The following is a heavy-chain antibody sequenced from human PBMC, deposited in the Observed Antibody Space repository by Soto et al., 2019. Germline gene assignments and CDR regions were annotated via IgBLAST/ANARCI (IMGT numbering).Heavy chain of an antibody. D-gene: IGHD2-21*02. V-gene: IGHV3-73*02. CDR3: TRHALQYCGGDCYLLPYFDL. Sequence: DVQLVESGGGLVQPGGSLKLSCAASGFTFSGSAMHWVRQASGKGLEWVGRIRSKANNYATAYAASVKGRFTISRDDSKNTAYLQMNSLKPEDTAVYYCTRHALQYCGGDCYLLPYFDLWGRGTLVTVSS. J-gene: IGHJ2*01. CDR1: GFTFSGSA. CDR2: IRSKANNYAT.